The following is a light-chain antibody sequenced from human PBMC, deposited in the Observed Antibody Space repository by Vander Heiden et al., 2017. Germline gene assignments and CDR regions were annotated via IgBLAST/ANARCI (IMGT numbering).Light chain of an antibody. CDR1: QSVSSSY. CDR2: GAS. Sequence: ELVLTQSPGPLSWSPGERATLHCRASQSVSSSYFAGYQQKPGQAPRLLIYGASTRATGIPDRFSGSGSGTDFTLTISRLVPEDFAVYYCQQYGSSPPYTFGQGTKLEIK. V-gene: IGKV3-20*01. CDR3: QQYGSSPPYT. J-gene: IGKJ2*01.